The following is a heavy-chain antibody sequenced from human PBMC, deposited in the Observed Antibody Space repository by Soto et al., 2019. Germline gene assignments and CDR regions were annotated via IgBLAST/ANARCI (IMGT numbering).Heavy chain of an antibody. CDR2: IYYSGST. CDR1: GGSISSYY. Sequence: SETLSLTCTVSGGSISSYYWSWIRQPPGKGLEWIGYIYYSGSTNYNPSLKSRVTISVDTSRNQFSLKLSSVTAADTAVYYCARDRPRRTSGYLLDDWGQGTPVTVSS. CDR3: ARDRPRRTSGYLLDD. D-gene: IGHD5-18*01. V-gene: IGHV4-59*01. J-gene: IGHJ4*02.